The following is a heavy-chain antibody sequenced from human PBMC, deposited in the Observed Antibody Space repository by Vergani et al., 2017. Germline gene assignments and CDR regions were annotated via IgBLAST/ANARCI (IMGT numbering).Heavy chain of an antibody. CDR2: ISSSSSYI. V-gene: IGHV3-21*01. J-gene: IGHJ4*02. CDR3: ARGGYDILTGPEYYFDY. D-gene: IGHD3-9*01. Sequence: EVQLVESGGGLVKPGGSLRLSCAASGFTFSSYSMNWVRQAPGKGLEWVSSISSSSSYIYYADSVKGRFTISRDNAKNSLYLQMNSLRADDTAVYYCARGGYDILTGPEYYFDYWGQGTLVTVSS. CDR1: GFTFSSYS.